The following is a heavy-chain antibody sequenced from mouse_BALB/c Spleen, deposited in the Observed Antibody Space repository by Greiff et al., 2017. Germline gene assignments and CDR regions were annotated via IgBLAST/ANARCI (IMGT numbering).Heavy chain of an antibody. J-gene: IGHJ3*01. CDR2: ISYDGSN. D-gene: IGHD1-1*02. CDR1: GYSITSGYY. V-gene: IGHV3-6*02. CDR3: ATYGPWFAY. Sequence: EVKLMESGPGLVKPSQSLSLTCSVTGYSITSGYYWNWIRQFPGNKLEWMGYISYDGSNNYNPSLKNRISITRDTSKNQFFLKLNSVTTEDTATYYCATYGPWFAYWGQGTLVTVSA.